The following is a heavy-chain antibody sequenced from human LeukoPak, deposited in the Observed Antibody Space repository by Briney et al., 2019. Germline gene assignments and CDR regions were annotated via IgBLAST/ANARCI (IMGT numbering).Heavy chain of an antibody. J-gene: IGHJ4*02. Sequence: ASVKVSYKTSGYTFTRYYMQWVRQAPGHGLEGMGIINPISGATNYAQKFQGRVTMTRDTSTSTVYMELSSLRSVDTAMYYCARLPYRDGVAQDYWGQGTLVTVSP. CDR2: INPISGAT. D-gene: IGHD3-16*02. CDR3: ARLPYRDGVAQDY. CDR1: GYTFTRYY. V-gene: IGHV1-46*01.